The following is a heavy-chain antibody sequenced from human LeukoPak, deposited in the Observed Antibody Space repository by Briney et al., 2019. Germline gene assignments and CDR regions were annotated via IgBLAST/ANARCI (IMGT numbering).Heavy chain of an antibody. Sequence: ASVKVSCKASGGTFIIYAISWVRQAPGQGLEWMGGIIPIFGTANYTQKFQGRVTITADKSTSTAYMELSSLRSEDTAVYYCARVEAVAAAFDYWGQGTLVTVSS. CDR2: IIPIFGTA. D-gene: IGHD6-19*01. CDR3: ARVEAVAAAFDY. CDR1: GGTFIIYA. J-gene: IGHJ4*02. V-gene: IGHV1-69*06.